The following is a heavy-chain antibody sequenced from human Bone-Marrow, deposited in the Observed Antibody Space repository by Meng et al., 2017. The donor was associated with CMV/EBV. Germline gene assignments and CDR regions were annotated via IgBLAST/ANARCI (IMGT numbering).Heavy chain of an antibody. V-gene: IGHV3-23*01. CDR1: GFTFSSYA. CDR3: AKVRGFAESSSSGRGRFDY. J-gene: IGHJ4*02. D-gene: IGHD6-6*01. Sequence: GESLKISCAASGFTFSSYAMSWVRQAPGKGLEWVSTISGSGSSTYYADSVKGRFTISRDNSKNTLYLQMNSLRVEDTAVYYCAKVRGFAESSSSGRGRFDYWGQGTLVTVSS. CDR2: ISGSGSST.